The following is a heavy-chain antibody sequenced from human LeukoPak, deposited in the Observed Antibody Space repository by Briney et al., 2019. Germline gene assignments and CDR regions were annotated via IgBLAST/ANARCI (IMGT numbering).Heavy chain of an antibody. V-gene: IGHV4-39*01. D-gene: IGHD2-2*01. CDR1: GGSISSSSYY. CDR2: IYYSVST. Sequence: SETLSLTCTVSGGSISSSSYYWGWIRQPPGKGLEWIGSIYYSVSTYCNPSLKSRVTISVDTSKNQFSLKLSSVTAADTAVYYCARSIVVVPAAMSVYYYYYGMDVWGQGTTVTVSS. J-gene: IGHJ6*02. CDR3: ARSIVVVPAAMSVYYYYYGMDV.